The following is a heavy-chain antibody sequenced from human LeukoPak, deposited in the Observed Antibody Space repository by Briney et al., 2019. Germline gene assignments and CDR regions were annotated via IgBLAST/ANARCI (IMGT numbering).Heavy chain of an antibody. J-gene: IGHJ4*02. CDR2: INRSGGSI. D-gene: IGHD2-21*01. CDR1: GYTFTSYY. Sequence: GASVKVSCKASGYTFTSYYMHWVRQAPGQGLGWMGQINRSGGSISYAQKWQVRVTMTRDTSTSTVYMELSSMRAEDTAVYYCARGGNIPDWGQGALVTVSS. CDR3: ARGGNIPD. V-gene: IGHV1-46*04.